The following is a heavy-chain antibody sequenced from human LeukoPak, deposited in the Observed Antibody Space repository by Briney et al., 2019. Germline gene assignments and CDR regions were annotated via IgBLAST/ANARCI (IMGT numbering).Heavy chain of an antibody. CDR2: MNPNSGNT. CDR3: ARGDTGSDY. Sequence: GASVKVSCKASGYTFTGYYMHWVRQAPAQGLEWMGWMNPNSGNTGYAQKFQGRVTMTRNTSISTAYMELSSLRSEDTAVYYCARGDTGSDYWGQGTLVTVSS. D-gene: IGHD5-18*01. V-gene: IGHV1-8*02. CDR1: GYTFTGYY. J-gene: IGHJ4*02.